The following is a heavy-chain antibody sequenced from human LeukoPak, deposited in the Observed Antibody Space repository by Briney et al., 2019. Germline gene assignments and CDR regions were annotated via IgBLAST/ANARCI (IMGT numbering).Heavy chain of an antibody. Sequence: PGGSLRLSCAASGFTVSSNYMSWVRQAPGKGLEWVSVIYSGGSTYYADSVKGRFTISRDNSKNTLYLQMNSLRAEDTAVYYCASYIPIVVVTAIRQSAFDIWGQGTMVTVSS. CDR3: ASYIPIVVVTAIRQSAFDI. J-gene: IGHJ3*02. D-gene: IGHD2-21*02. CDR2: IYSGGST. CDR1: GFTVSSNY. V-gene: IGHV3-53*01.